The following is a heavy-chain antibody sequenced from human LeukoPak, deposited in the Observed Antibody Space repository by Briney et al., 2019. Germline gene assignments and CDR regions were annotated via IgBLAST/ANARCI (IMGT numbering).Heavy chain of an antibody. V-gene: IGHV3-23*01. Sequence: PGGSLRLSCAASGFTFSSYAMSWVRQAPGKGLEWVSAISGGSTYYADSVKGRFTISRDNSKNTLYLQMNSLRAEDTAVYYCAKDGMSIAAREGFDYWGQGTLVTVSS. CDR2: ISGGST. CDR1: GFTFSSYA. CDR3: AKDGMSIAAREGFDY. J-gene: IGHJ4*02. D-gene: IGHD6-6*01.